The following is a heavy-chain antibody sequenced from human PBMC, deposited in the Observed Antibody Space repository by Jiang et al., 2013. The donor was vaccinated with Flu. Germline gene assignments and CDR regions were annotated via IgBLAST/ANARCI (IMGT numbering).Heavy chain of an antibody. D-gene: IGHD3-9*01. CDR3: AKGSGVLTGYYVDY. J-gene: IGHJ4*02. V-gene: IGHV3-9*01. Sequence: PGRSLRLSYAASGFTFDDYAMHWVRQAPGKGLEWVSGISWNSGSIGYADSVKGRFTISRDNAKNSLYLQMNSLRAEDTALYYCAKGSGVLTGYYVDYWGQGTLVTVSS. CDR1: GFTFDDYA. CDR2: ISWNSGSI.